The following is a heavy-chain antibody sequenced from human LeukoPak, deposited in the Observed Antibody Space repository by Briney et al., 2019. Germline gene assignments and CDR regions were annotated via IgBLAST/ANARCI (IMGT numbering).Heavy chain of an antibody. CDR2: IYTSGST. J-gene: IGHJ6*03. V-gene: IGHV4-61*02. CDR1: GGSISSGSYY. CDR3: ARGRYMDV. Sequence: SETLSLTCTVSGGSISSGSYYWSWIRQPAGKGLEWIGRIYTSGSTNYNPSLKSRVTISVDTSKNQFSLKLSSVTAADTAMYYCARGRYMDVWGKGTTVTVSS.